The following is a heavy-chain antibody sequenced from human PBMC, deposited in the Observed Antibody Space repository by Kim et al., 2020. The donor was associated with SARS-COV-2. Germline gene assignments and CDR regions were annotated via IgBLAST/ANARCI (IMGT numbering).Heavy chain of an antibody. Sequence: PTRKSRVTISVDTSKNQFSLKLSSVTAADTAVYYCARTLRIVATSGPADYWGQGTLVTVSS. D-gene: IGHD5-12*01. V-gene: IGHV4-34*01. CDR3: ARTLRIVATSGPADY. J-gene: IGHJ4*02.